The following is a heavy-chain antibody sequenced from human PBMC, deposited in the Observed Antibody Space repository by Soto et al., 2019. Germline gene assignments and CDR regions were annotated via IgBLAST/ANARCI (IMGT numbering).Heavy chain of an antibody. CDR1: GYSFTSYC. CDR2: IYPGDSDT. J-gene: IGHJ6*02. D-gene: IGHD6-19*01. Sequence: PXAALKISCNGSGYSFTSYCIGGVRQMPGKGLEWMGIIYPGDSDTRYSPSFQGQVTISADKSISTAYLQWSSLKASDTAMYYCASTIAVAGTDGMDVWGQGTTVTVSS. CDR3: ASTIAVAGTDGMDV. V-gene: IGHV5-51*01.